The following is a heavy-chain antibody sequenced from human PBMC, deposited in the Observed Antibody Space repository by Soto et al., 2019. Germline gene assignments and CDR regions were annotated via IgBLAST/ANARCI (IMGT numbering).Heavy chain of an antibody. CDR2: ISSSDTII. CDR3: ARDLGYYDSSGYFDY. V-gene: IGHV3-11*01. J-gene: IGHJ4*02. CDR1: GFTFSDYY. Sequence: GGSLRLSCAASGFTFSDYYMSWIRQAPGKGLEWVSYISSSDTIIYYADSVKGRFTISRDNAKNSLYLQMNSLRSEDTAVYYCARDLGYYDSSGYFDYWGQGTLVTAPQ. D-gene: IGHD3-22*01.